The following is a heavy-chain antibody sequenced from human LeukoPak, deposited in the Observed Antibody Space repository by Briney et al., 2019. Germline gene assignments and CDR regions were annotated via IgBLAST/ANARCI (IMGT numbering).Heavy chain of an antibody. CDR1: GGSFSGYY. CDR2: IYYSGST. J-gene: IGHJ4*02. CDR3: ARRSAIAARIFDY. D-gene: IGHD6-13*01. Sequence: SETVSLTCAVYGGSFSGYYWSWIRQPPGKGLEWIGSIYYSGSTYYNPSLASRVTISVDTSKNQFSLKLSSVTAADTAVYYCARRSAIAARIFDYWGQGTLVTVSS. V-gene: IGHV4-34*01.